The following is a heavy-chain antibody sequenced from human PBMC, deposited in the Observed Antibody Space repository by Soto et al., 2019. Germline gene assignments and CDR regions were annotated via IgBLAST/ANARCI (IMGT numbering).Heavy chain of an antibody. J-gene: IGHJ5*02. CDR1: GGSISSDNW. V-gene: IGHV4-4*02. CDR2: LYHSGGT. D-gene: IGHD6-6*01. Sequence: SETLSLTCAVSGGSISSDNWWSWVRQPPGKGLEWIGELYHSGGTNYNPSLKSRVTISVDKSKNQFSLKVSSVTAADTAVYYCTRVSSSSRTWFDPWGQGTLVTVSS. CDR3: TRVSSSSRTWFDP.